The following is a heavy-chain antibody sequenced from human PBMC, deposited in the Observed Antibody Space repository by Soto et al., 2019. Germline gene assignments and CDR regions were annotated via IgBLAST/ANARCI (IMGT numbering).Heavy chain of an antibody. CDR2: INTYNGNT. D-gene: IGHD3-3*01. J-gene: IGHJ5*02. V-gene: IGHV1-18*01. Sequence: APVKVSCKASGYTFTSYGISWVRQAPGQGLEWMGWINTYNGNTNYAQKLQGRVTMATDTSTSTAYMELRSLRSDDTAVYYCARDPLEWSAYYRGVWFDPWGQGTLVTVS. CDR3: ARDPLEWSAYYRGVWFDP. CDR1: GYTFTSYG.